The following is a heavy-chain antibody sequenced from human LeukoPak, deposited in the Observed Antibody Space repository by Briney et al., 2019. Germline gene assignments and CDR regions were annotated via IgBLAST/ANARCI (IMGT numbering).Heavy chain of an antibody. CDR3: VTEYYGAYNY. J-gene: IGHJ4*02. Sequence: GGSLRLSCTASGFGFSDAWMSWVRQVPGKGLDWAGRIKSKTAGGTTDYAAPVKGRFTISRDDSKNTLYLQMNSLQTEDTAVYYCVTEYYGAYNYWGQGTLVTVSS. CDR1: GFGFSDAW. V-gene: IGHV3-15*01. D-gene: IGHD4-17*01. CDR2: IKSKTAGGTT.